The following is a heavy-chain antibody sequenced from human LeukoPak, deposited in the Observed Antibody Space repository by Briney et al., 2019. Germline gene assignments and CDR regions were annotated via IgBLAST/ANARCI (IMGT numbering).Heavy chain of an antibody. V-gene: IGHV4-30-4*01. D-gene: IGHD3-10*01. J-gene: IGHJ4*02. CDR1: GGSISSGDYY. CDR3: AREGRITMVRGVDHYFDY. Sequence: SETLSLTCTVSGGSISSGDYYWSWIRQPPGKGLEWIGYIYYSGSTYYNPSLKSRVTISVDTSKNQFSLKLSSVTAADTAVYYCAREGRITMVRGVDHYFDYWGQGTLVTVSS. CDR2: IYYSGST.